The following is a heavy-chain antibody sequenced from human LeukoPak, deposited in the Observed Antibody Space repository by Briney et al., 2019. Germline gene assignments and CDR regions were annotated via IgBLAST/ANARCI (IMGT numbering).Heavy chain of an antibody. V-gene: IGHV3-33*01. CDR3: ARGGYGDYGAFDY. J-gene: IGHJ4*02. Sequence: GGSLRLSCAASGFTXSSYGMHRVRQAPGKGLEWVAVIWYDGSNKYYADSVKGRFTISRDNSKNTLYLQMNSLRAEDTAVYYCARGGYGDYGAFDYWGQGTLVTVSS. CDR1: GFTXSSYG. D-gene: IGHD4-17*01. CDR2: IWYDGSNK.